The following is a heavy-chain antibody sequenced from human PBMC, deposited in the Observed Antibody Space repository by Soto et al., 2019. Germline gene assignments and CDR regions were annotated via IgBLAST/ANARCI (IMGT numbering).Heavy chain of an antibody. CDR1: GLTFSTYA. CDR3: AKDRPNYYGSGGGYYKAGGDY. D-gene: IGHD3-10*01. J-gene: IGHJ4*02. CDR2: ISGNGANT. V-gene: IGHV3-23*01. Sequence: EVQLLGSGGGLVQPGGSLRLSCAASGLTFSTYAMSWVRQAPGKGLEWVSSISGNGANTYYTDSVKGRFIISRDNSKNRLLLTMNSLSAEDTSLYYFAKDRPNYYGSGGGYYKAGGDYWGQGTLVTVSS.